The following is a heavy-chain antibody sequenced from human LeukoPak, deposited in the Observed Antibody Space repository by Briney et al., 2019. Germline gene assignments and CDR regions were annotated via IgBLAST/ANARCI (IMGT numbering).Heavy chain of an antibody. D-gene: IGHD5-12*01. CDR2: INPNSGGT. J-gene: IGHJ4*02. CDR3: ARYIVATNYYFDY. Sequence: ASVKVSCKVSGYTLTELSMHWVRQAPGKGLEWMGWINPNSGGTNYAQKFQGRVTMTRDTSISTAYMELSRLRSDDTAVYYCARYIVATNYYFDYWGQGTLVTVSS. CDR1: GYTLTELS. V-gene: IGHV1-2*02.